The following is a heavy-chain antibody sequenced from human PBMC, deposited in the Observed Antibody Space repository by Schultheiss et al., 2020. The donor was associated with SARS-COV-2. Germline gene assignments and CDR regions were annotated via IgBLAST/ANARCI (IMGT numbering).Heavy chain of an antibody. CDR1: GGSISSSNW. CDR3: ARDPRHVRGYCSGGSCIIY. CDR2: IYYSGST. D-gene: IGHD2-15*01. J-gene: IGHJ4*02. Sequence: SETLSLTCTVSGGSISSSNWWSWVRQPPGKGLEWIGYIYYSGSTYYNPSLKSRVTISVDTSKNQFSLKLSSVTAADTAVYYCARDPRHVRGYCSGGSCIIYWGQGTLVTVSS. V-gene: IGHV4-30-4*01.